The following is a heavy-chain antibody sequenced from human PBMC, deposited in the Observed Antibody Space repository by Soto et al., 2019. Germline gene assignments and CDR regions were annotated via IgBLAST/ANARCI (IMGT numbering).Heavy chain of an antibody. J-gene: IGHJ6*02. V-gene: IGHV1-69*01. CDR2: IIPIFGTA. D-gene: IGHD5-12*01. CDR3: ARADLSRVYDYGYYYGMDV. CDR1: GGTFSSYA. Sequence: QVQLVQSGAEVKKPGSSVKVSCKASGGTFSSYAISWVRQAPGQGLEWMGGIIPIFGTANYAQKFQGRVTITAYESTSTAYMELSSLRSEDTAVYYCARADLSRVYDYGYYYGMDVWGQGTTVTVSS.